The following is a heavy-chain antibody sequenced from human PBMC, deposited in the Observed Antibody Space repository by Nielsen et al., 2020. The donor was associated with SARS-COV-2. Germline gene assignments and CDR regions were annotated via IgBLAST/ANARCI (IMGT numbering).Heavy chain of an antibody. CDR2: ISYDGSNK. D-gene: IGHD6-13*01. V-gene: IGHV3-30-3*01. CDR1: GFTFSSYA. CDR3: ARASSLYSSSLSGY. J-gene: IGHJ4*02. Sequence: GGSLRLSCAASGFTFSSYAMHWVRQAPGKGLEWVAVISYDGSNKYYADSVKGRFTISRDNSKNTLYLQMNSLRAEDTAVYYCARASSLYSSSLSGYWGQGTLVTVSS.